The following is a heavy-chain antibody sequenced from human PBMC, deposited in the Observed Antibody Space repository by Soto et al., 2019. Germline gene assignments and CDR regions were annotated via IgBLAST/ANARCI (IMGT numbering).Heavy chain of an antibody. CDR3: AREGNARGLDY. CDR2: IYTSGIT. CDR1: DGSITSYF. J-gene: IGHJ4*02. Sequence: SETLSLTCTVSDGSITSYFWSWILQPAGKGLEWIGRIYTSGITNYNPSLKSRVTMTVDTSKNQFSLNLTSLTAADTAVYFCAREGNARGLDYWGQGTLVTVSS. V-gene: IGHV4-4*07. D-gene: IGHD2-8*01.